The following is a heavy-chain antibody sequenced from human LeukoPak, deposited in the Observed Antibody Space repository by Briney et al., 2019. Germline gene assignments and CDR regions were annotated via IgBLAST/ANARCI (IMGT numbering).Heavy chain of an antibody. CDR2: ISWNSGSI. J-gene: IGHJ4*02. Sequence: TGGSLRLSCAASGFTFDDYAMHWVRHAPGKGLEWVSGISWNSGSIGYADSVKGRFTISRDNAKNSLYLQMNSLRAEDTALYYCAKDMAYFGWELPTSPLDYWGQGTLVTVSS. CDR1: GFTFDDYA. CDR3: AKDMAYFGWELPTSPLDY. D-gene: IGHD1-26*01. V-gene: IGHV3-9*01.